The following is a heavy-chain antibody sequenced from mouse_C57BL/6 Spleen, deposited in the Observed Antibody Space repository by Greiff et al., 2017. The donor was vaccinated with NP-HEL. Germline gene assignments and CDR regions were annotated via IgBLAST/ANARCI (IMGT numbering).Heavy chain of an antibody. CDR3: AGEYYGSSSQAWFAY. J-gene: IGHJ3*01. CDR1: GFNIKDYY. V-gene: IGHV14-2*01. Sequence: EVQLQQSGAELVKPGASVKLSCTASGFNIKDYYMHWVKQRTEQGLEWIGRIDPEDGVTKYAPKFQGKATITADTSSNTAYLQLSSLTSEDTAVYYCAGEYYGSSSQAWFAYWGQGTLVTVSA. CDR2: IDPEDGVT. D-gene: IGHD1-1*01.